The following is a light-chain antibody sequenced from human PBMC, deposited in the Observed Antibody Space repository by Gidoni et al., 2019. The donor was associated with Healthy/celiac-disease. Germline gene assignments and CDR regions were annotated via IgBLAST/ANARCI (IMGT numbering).Light chain of an antibody. CDR2: GAS. CDR1: QRVSSN. CDR3: QQYNNWTPYT. Sequence: VMPPSPATLSVSPGERATLSCRPSQRVSSNLAWYQQKPGQAPRPLIYGASTRATRIPARCSGSGSGTEFTPTISSLQSEDFAVYYCQQYNNWTPYTFGQGTKLEIK. J-gene: IGKJ2*01. V-gene: IGKV3-15*01.